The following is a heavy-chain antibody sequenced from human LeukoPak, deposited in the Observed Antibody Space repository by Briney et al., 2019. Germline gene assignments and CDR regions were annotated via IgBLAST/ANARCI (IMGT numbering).Heavy chain of an antibody. CDR2: IYYSGTT. J-gene: IGHJ4*02. D-gene: IGHD5/OR15-5a*01. V-gene: IGHV4-39*07. CDR1: GGSITSSTYY. CDR3: ARDRRDVVFVPGSRGSDY. Sequence: NPSETLSLTCTVSGGSITSSTYYWGWIRQPPGKGLEWIGSIYYSGTTYYNPSLKSRVTISVDTSKNQFSLRLSSVTAADMAMYYCARDRRDVVFVPGSRGSDYWGQGILVTVSS.